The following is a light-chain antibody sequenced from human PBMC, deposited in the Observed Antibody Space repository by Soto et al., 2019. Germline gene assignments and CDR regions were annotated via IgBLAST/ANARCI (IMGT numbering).Light chain of an antibody. Sequence: QSALTQPASVSGSPGQSITISCTGTSNDVGGYNYVSWYQQQSGKAPKLMIHEVSNRPSGASNRFSGSKSGNTASLTISGLQAEDEADYYCSSYTSSRAYVFGIGTKVTVL. V-gene: IGLV2-14*01. CDR3: SSYTSSRAYV. CDR1: SNDVGGYNY. J-gene: IGLJ1*01. CDR2: EVS.